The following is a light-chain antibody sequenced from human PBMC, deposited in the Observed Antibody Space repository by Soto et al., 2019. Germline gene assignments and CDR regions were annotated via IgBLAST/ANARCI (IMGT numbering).Light chain of an antibody. CDR3: QQYGSSLS. CDR1: QSVSSSY. V-gene: IGKV3-20*01. CDR2: GAS. Sequence: ESVLTQSPGTLSLSPGERATLSCRASQSVSSSYLAWYQQKPGQAPRLLIYGASSRATGIPDRFSGSGSGTDFTLTISRLEPEEFAVYCCQQYGSSLSFGQWTKVDIK. J-gene: IGKJ1*01.